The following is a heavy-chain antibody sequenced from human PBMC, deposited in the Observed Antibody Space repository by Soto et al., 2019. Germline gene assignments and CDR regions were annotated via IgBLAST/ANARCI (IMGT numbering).Heavy chain of an antibody. J-gene: IGHJ6*03. D-gene: IGHD2-8*01. CDR3: ARDRAVLMVYAPMDV. V-gene: IGHV3-11*01. CDR2: ISSSGSTI. Sequence: LSLTCAVYGGSFSGYYWSWIRQPPGKGLERVSYISSSGSTIYYADSVKGRFTISRDNAKNSLYLQMNSLRAEDTAVYYCARDRAVLMVYAPMDVWGKGTTVTVSS. CDR1: GGSFSGYY.